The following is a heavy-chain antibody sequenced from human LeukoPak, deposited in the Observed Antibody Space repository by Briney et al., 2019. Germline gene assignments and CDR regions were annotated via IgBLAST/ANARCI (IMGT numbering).Heavy chain of an antibody. J-gene: IGHJ4*02. Sequence: SETLSLTCAVHGGSFSSYYWGWSRQPPGKGLEWIGEINHSGGTNYNPSLKSRVTISVDTPKNQFSLRLSSVTAADTAVYYCASERRYSSGRWDYYFDYWGQGTLVTVSS. D-gene: IGHD6-19*01. CDR3: ASERRYSSGRWDYYFDY. CDR1: GGSFSSYY. V-gene: IGHV4-34*01. CDR2: INHSGGT.